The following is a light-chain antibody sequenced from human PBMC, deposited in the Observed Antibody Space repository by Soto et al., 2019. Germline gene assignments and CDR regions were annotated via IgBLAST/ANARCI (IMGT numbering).Light chain of an antibody. CDR3: SSYTSSSPRV. Sequence: QSALTQPASVSGSPGQSITISCTGTSSDVGGYNYVSWYQQHPDKAPKLMIYDVSNRPSGVSNRFSGSKSDNTASLTISGLQAEDEADYYCSSYTSSSPRVFGTGTKLTVL. V-gene: IGLV2-14*01. CDR2: DVS. J-gene: IGLJ1*01. CDR1: SSDVGGYNY.